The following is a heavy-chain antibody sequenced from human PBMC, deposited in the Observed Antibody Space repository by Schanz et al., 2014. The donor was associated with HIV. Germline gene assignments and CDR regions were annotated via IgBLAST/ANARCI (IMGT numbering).Heavy chain of an antibody. D-gene: IGHD6-13*01. CDR1: GFTFSSYA. Sequence: VQLVESGGGVVQPGRSLRLSCAASGFTFSSYAMSWVRQAPGKGLEWVSAISGSGGSTYYADSVKGRFTISRDKSKSTLYLQMNSLRAEDTAVYYCAKDTTAAGRGYFQHWGQGTLVTVSS. V-gene: IGHV3-23*04. CDR2: ISGSGGST. J-gene: IGHJ1*01. CDR3: AKDTTAAGRGYFQH.